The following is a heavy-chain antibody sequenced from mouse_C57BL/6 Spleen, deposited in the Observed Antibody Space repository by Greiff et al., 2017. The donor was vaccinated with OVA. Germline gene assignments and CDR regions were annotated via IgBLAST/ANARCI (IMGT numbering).Heavy chain of an antibody. J-gene: IGHJ3*01. D-gene: IGHD1-1*01. V-gene: IGHV6-3*01. CDR1: GFTFSNYW. Sequence: EVKLMESGGGLVQPGGSMKLSCVASGFTFSNYWMNWVRQSPEKGLEWVAQIRLKSDNYATHYAESVKGRFTISRDDSKSSVYLQMNNLRAEDTGIYYCTGGIYYGSSYGFAYWGQGTLVTVSA. CDR3: TGGIYYGSSYGFAY. CDR2: IRLKSDNYAT.